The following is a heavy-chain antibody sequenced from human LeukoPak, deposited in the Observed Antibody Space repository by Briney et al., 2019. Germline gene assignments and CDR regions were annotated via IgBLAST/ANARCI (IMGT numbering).Heavy chain of an antibody. CDR2: TYYRSKWFN. D-gene: IGHD3-3*01. J-gene: IGHJ4*02. V-gene: IGHV6-1*01. Sequence: SQTLSLTCAVSGDIFSSNSAAWNWIRQSPSRGLEWLGRTYYRSKWFNEYAVSVKSRITINPDTSKNQFSLQLNSVTPEDTAVYYCATWRYDSWGQGTLVTVSS. CDR3: ATWRYDS. CDR1: GDIFSSNSAA.